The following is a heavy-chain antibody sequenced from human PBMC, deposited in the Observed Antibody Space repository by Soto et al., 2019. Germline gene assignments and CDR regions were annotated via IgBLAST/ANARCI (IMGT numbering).Heavy chain of an antibody. Sequence: RASVKVSCKASGYTFTSYAMHWVRQAPGQRLEWMGWINAGNGNTKYSQKFQGRVTITRDTSASTAYMELSSLRSEDTAVYYCARDLSNSVYYYYGMDVWGQGTTVTVSS. V-gene: IGHV1-3*01. CDR3: ARDLSNSVYYYYGMDV. D-gene: IGHD1-1*01. CDR2: INAGNGNT. CDR1: GYTFTSYA. J-gene: IGHJ6*02.